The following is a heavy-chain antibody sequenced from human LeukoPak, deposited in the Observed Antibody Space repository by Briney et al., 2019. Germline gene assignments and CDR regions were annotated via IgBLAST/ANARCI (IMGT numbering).Heavy chain of an antibody. CDR3: AREVSAAGNKNWFDP. CDR1: GGSISSYY. V-gene: IGHV4-59*01. CDR2: IYYSGST. J-gene: IGHJ5*02. D-gene: IGHD6-13*01. Sequence: SETLSLTCTVSGGSISSYYWSWIRQPPGKGLEWIGYIYYSGSTNYNPSLKSRVTISVDTSKNQFSLKLSSVTAADTAVYYCAREVSAAGNKNWFDPWGQGTLVTVSS.